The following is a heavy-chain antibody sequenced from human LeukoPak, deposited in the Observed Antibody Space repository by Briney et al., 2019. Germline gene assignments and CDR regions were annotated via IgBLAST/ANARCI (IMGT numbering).Heavy chain of an antibody. J-gene: IGHJ5*02. CDR3: AKSLYGSGSYYNWFDP. V-gene: IGHV4-39*01. D-gene: IGHD3-10*01. Sequence: SETLSLTCTVSGGSISSSSYYWGWIRQPPGKGLEWIGSIYYSGSTYYNPSLKSRVTISADTSKNQFSLKLSSVTAADTAVYYCAKSLYGSGSYYNWFDPWGQGTLVTVSS. CDR1: GGSISSSSYY. CDR2: IYYSGST.